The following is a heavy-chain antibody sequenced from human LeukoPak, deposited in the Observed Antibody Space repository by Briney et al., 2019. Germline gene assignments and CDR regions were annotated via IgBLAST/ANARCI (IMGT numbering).Heavy chain of an antibody. CDR3: ASGGIYYGAAFDF. CDR2: INWNGGST. D-gene: IGHD1-26*01. V-gene: IGHV3-20*04. Sequence: GGSLRLSCAASGIIFSNYWMHWVRQAPGKGLEWVFGINWNGGSTGYADSVKGRFTISRDNAKNSLYLQMNSLRAEDTALYYCASGGIYYGAAFDFWGQGTLVTVSS. J-gene: IGHJ4*02. CDR1: GIIFSNYW.